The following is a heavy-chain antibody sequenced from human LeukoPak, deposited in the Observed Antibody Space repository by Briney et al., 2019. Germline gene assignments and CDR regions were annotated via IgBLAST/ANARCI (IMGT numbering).Heavy chain of an antibody. CDR3: AKSSSFMITFGGVIDPTFDY. CDR2: INPNSGGT. CDR1: GYTFTGYY. J-gene: IGHJ4*02. Sequence: ASVKVSCKASGYTFTGYYMHWVRQAPGQGLEWMGWINPNSGGTNYAQKFQGRVTMTRDTSISTAYMEVSRLRSDDTAVYYCAKSSSFMITFGGVIDPTFDYWGQGTLVTVSS. D-gene: IGHD3-16*02. V-gene: IGHV1-2*02.